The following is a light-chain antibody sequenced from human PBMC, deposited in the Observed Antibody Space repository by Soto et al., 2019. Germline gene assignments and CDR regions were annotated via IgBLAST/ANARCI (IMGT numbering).Light chain of an antibody. CDR1: QRVSSTY. CDR3: QHYGNSPPYT. J-gene: IGKJ2*01. V-gene: IGKV3-20*01. Sequence: EIVLTQSPGTLSLSPGERATLSCRASQRVSSTYLAWYHHKPGQAPRLLIYGASRRATGVPDRFSGSGSGTDFTLTISRLEPEDFAVYYCQHYGNSPPYTFGQGTKLEI. CDR2: GAS.